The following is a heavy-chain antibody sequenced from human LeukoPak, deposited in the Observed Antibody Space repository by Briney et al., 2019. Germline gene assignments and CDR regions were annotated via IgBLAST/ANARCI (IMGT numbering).Heavy chain of an antibody. CDR2: LYYSRST. CDR3: AGVEMATISDYYYMDV. D-gene: IGHD5-24*01. J-gene: IGHJ6*03. Sequence: SQTLSLTCTVSGGSISSGTYYWIWLPQPPGKGLVWIGNLYYSRSTNYNPSLKSRVTISVDTSKNQFSLKLSSVTAADTAVYYCAGVEMATISDYYYMDVWGKGTTVTISS. CDR1: GGSISSGTYY. V-gene: IGHV4-61*01.